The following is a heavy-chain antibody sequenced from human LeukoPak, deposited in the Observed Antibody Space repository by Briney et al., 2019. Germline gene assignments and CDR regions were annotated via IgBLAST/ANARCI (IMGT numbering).Heavy chain of an antibody. D-gene: IGHD1-26*01. Sequence: ASVKVSCKASGYTFTSYYMHWVRQAPGQGLEWMGIINPSGGSTSYAQKFQGRVTMTRDMSTSTVYMELSSLRSEDTAVYYCARDHRRVGATVSNWFDPWGQGTLVTVSS. CDR3: ARDHRRVGATVSNWFDP. CDR1: GYTFTSYY. V-gene: IGHV1-46*01. CDR2: INPSGGST. J-gene: IGHJ5*02.